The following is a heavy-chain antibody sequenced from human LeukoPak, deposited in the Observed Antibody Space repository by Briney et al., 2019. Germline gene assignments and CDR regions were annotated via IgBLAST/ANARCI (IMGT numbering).Heavy chain of an antibody. CDR1: GYTFTGYY. Sequence: ASVKVSCKASGYTFTGYYMHWVRQAPGQGLEWMGWINPNSGGTNYAQKFQGRVTMTRDTSISTAYMELSRLSSDDTAVYYCARRGYSGYDHYYYYYYMDVWGKGTTVTVSS. V-gene: IGHV1-2*02. J-gene: IGHJ6*03. D-gene: IGHD5-12*01. CDR2: INPNSGGT. CDR3: ARRGYSGYDHYYYYYYMDV.